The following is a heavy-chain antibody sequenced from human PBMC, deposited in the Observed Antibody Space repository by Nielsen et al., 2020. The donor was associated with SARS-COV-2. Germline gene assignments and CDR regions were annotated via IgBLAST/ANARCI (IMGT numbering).Heavy chain of an antibody. CDR1: GYTFTYRY. D-gene: IGHD4-17*01. CDR3: ARDRGDYGDYGH. J-gene: IGHJ4*02. CDR2: INPSGGST. V-gene: IGHV1-46*01. Sequence: ASVKVSCKASGYTFTYRYLHWVRQAPGQGLEWMGIINPSGGSTSYAQKFQGRVTMTRDTSTSTVYMELSSLRSEDTAVYYCARDRGDYGDYGHWGQGTLVTVSS.